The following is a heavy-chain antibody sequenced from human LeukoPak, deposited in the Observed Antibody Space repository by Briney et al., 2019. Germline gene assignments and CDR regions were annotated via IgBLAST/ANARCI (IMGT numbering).Heavy chain of an antibody. CDR2: IIPIFGTA. CDR3: ARGRESDAFDI. J-gene: IGHJ3*02. Sequence: SVKVSCKASVDTFSSYVISWVRQAPGQGLEWMGWIIPIFGTANYAQKFQGRVTITADESTSTAYMELSSLRSEDTAVYYCARGRESDAFDIWGQGTMVTVSS. V-gene: IGHV1-69*13. CDR1: VDTFSSYV. D-gene: IGHD1-26*01.